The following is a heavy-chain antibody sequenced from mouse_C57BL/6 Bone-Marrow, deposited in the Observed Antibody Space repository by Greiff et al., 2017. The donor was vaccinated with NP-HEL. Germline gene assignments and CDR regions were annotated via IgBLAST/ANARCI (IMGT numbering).Heavy chain of an antibody. V-gene: IGHV5-4*03. J-gene: IGHJ2*01. CDR3: ARAPLTGYYFDY. CDR1: EFTLSSYA. CDR2: ISDGGSYT. Sequence: EVKVVGSGGGLVKPGGSLKLSCAASEFTLSSYALSWVRRTPEKRLEWVATISDGGSYTYYPDNVKGRFTISRDNAKNNLYLQMSHLKSEDTAMYYCARAPLTGYYFDYWGQGTTLTVSS. D-gene: IGHD4-1*01.